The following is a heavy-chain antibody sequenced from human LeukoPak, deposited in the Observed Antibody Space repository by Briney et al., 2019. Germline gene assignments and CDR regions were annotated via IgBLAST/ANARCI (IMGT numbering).Heavy chain of an antibody. V-gene: IGHV4-34*01. D-gene: IGHD2-2*01. J-gene: IGHJ4*02. CDR3: ARKLHFRGTRSLDY. Sequence: SETLCLTCAVYGGSFSGYYWSWIRQPPGKGLEGIGEINHSGSTNYNPSLKSRVTISVDTSKNQFSLKLSSVTAADTAVYYCARKLHFRGTRSLDYWGQGTLVTVSS. CDR2: INHSGST. CDR1: GGSFSGYY.